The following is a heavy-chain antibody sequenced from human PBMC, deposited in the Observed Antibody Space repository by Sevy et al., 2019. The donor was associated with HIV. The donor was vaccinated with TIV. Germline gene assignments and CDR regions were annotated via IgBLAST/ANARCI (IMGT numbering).Heavy chain of an antibody. D-gene: IGHD3-10*01. V-gene: IGHV4-4*07. J-gene: IGHJ5*02. Sequence: SETLSLTCTVSGGSISSYYWSWIRQPAGKGLEWIGRIYTSGSTNYNPSLKSRVTMSVDTSKNQFSLKLSSVTAADTAVYYCARSTFGITMGRGVREERDNWFDPWGQGTLVTVSS. CDR2: IYTSGST. CDR1: GGSISSYY. CDR3: ARSTFGITMGRGVREERDNWFDP.